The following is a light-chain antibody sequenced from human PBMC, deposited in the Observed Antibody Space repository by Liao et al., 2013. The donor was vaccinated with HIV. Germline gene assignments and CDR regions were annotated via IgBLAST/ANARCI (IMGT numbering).Light chain of an antibody. J-gene: IGLJ2*01. Sequence: SYELTQPPSVSVAPGKTAKITCGGSSIGSKSVHWYQQRSGQSPVVVIYQDAKRPSGIPERFSGSNSGNTATLTISGTQAMDEAEYYCQAWDSRTMVFGGGTKLTVL. CDR1: SIGSKS. CDR3: QAWDSRTMV. V-gene: IGLV3-21*01. CDR2: QDA.